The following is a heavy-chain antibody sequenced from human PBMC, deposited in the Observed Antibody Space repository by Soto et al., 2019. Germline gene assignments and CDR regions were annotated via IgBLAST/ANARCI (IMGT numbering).Heavy chain of an antibody. V-gene: IGHV2-26*01. Sequence: GPPLVNPTETPTQICRVSGFSLTTGRLGVSWIRQPPVKALDWRAHFFSDAERSYSTSMQSRLNMYKDWSGSQVVLTMTNMAPSDTATYFCARMNGDYNYYGLDVWGHGIAVTVSS. CDR1: GFSLTTGRLG. CDR2: FFSDAER. D-gene: IGHD4-17*01. CDR3: ARMNGDYNYYGLDV. J-gene: IGHJ6*02.